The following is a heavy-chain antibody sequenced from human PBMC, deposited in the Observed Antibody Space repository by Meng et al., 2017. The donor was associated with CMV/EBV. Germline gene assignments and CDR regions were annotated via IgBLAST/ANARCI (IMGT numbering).Heavy chain of an antibody. V-gene: IGHV4-4*07. Sequence: QVQLQGSGPGLVKPSGPLPLTCTVSGGAISSYYWSWLRQPAGKGLEWIGRIYTSGSTNYNPSLKSRVTMSVDTSKNQFSLKLSSVTAADTAVYYCARGPEVDYGDYVGLDYWGQGTLVTVSS. CDR2: IYTSGST. D-gene: IGHD4-17*01. CDR1: GGAISSYY. CDR3: ARGPEVDYGDYVGLDY. J-gene: IGHJ4*02.